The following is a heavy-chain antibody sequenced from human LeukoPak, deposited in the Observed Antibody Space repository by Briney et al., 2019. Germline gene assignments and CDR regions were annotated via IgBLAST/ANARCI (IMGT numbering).Heavy chain of an antibody. J-gene: IGHJ4*02. V-gene: IGHV3-23*01. Sequence: PGGSLRLSCAASGFTFSSYAMSWVRQAPGKGLEWVSGISSSGGSTYYADSVKGRFTISRDNSKNTLYLQMNSMRAEDTAVYYCAKLHGYYYDSSGYYTNWGQGTLVTVSS. CDR3: AKLHGYYYDSSGYYTN. CDR2: ISSSGGST. D-gene: IGHD3-22*01. CDR1: GFTFSSYA.